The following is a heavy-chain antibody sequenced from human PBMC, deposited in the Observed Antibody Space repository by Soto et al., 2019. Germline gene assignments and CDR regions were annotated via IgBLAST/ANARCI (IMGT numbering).Heavy chain of an antibody. CDR2: IYYSGST. CDR1: GGSISSGGYY. V-gene: IGHV4-31*03. CDR3: ARSVGGSGSYYPKNWFDP. Sequence: PSETLSLTCTVSGGSISSGGYYWSWIRQHPGKGLEWIGYIYYSGSTYYNPSLKSRVTISVDTSKNQFSLKLSSVTAADTAVYYCARSVGGSGSYYPKNWFDPWGQGTLVTVSS. D-gene: IGHD3-10*01. J-gene: IGHJ5*02.